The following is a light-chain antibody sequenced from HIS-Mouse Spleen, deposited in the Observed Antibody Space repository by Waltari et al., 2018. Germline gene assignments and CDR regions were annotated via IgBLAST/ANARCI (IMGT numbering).Light chain of an antibody. CDR1: QSVSSSY. Sequence: EIVLTQSPGTLSLSPGERATLSCRASQSVSSSYLAWYQQKPGQAPRLLIYCASSRATGIPDRFSGSGSGTDFTLTISRLEPEDFAVYYCQQYGSSSALTFGGGTKLEIK. CDR3: QQYGSSSALT. V-gene: IGKV3-20*01. J-gene: IGKJ4*01. CDR2: CAS.